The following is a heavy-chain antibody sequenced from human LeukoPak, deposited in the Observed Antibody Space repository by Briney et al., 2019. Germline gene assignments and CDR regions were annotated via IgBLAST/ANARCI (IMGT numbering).Heavy chain of an antibody. D-gene: IGHD1-14*01. J-gene: IGHJ6*02. CDR1: GFTFSSYA. V-gene: IGHV3-23*01. CDR3: AKDNPRASPPRYYSYGRDV. Sequence: GRSLRLSCAASGFTFSSYAMSWVRQAPGKGLEWVSAISGSGGSTYYADSVKGRFTISRDNSKNTLYLQMNSLRAEDTAVYYCAKDNPRASPPRYYSYGRDVWGQGTTVTVSS. CDR2: ISGSGGST.